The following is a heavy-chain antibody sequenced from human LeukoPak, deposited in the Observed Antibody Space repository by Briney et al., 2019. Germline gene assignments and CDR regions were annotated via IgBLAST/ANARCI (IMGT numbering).Heavy chain of an antibody. CDR3: AKGVGATYYYYMDV. V-gene: IGHV3-43*01. J-gene: IGHJ6*03. D-gene: IGHD1-26*01. CDR1: GFTFNDFT. Sequence: GGLLRPSCAAPGFTFNDFTFHWVRQAPGKGLDWALLISWDGGSTYYADSVKGRFTISRDNSKNSLYLQMNSLRTEDTALYYCAKGVGATYYYYMDVWGKGTTVTVSS. CDR2: ISWDGGST.